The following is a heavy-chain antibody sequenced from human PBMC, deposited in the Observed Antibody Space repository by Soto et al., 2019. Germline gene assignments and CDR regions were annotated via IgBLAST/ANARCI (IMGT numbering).Heavy chain of an antibody. CDR3: SRYRFSGTKWSKFDY. D-gene: IGHD3-16*02. CDR1: VFTVYSDAKF. J-gene: IGHJ4*02. V-gene: IGHV4-31*02. Sequence: SWTQSFSITFTVFTVYSDAKFRSLFRQPPGNGLDWFENIYNNHSTYYSPSLKSRVDISLDRSTNQCSLRLSSVTGADTAVYYCSRYRFSGTKWSKFDYWGQGTLVTVSS. CDR2: IYNNHST.